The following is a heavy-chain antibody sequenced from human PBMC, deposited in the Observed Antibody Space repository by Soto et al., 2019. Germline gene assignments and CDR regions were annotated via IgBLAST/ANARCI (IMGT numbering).Heavy chain of an antibody. CDR2: IYYSGST. CDR3: ARAPKIGDLDY. CDR1: GGSISSYY. V-gene: IGHV4-59*01. Sequence: SETLSLTCTVSGGSISSYYWSWIRQPPGKGLEWIGYIYYSGSTNYNPSLKSRVTISVDTSKNQFSLKLSSVTAADTAVYYCARAPKIGDLDYWGQGTLVTVS. D-gene: IGHD2-21*01. J-gene: IGHJ4*02.